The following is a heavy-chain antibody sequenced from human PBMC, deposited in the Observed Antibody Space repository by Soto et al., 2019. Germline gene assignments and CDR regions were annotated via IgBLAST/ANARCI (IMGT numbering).Heavy chain of an antibody. CDR3: ARLVNYDFWSATQGNWFDP. J-gene: IGHJ5*02. Sequence: GESLKISCKGSGYSFTSYWIGWVRQMPGKGLEWMGIIYPGDSDTRYSPSFQGQVTISADKSISTAYLQWSSLKASDTAMYYCARLVNYDFWSATQGNWFDPWGQGTLVTVSS. CDR2: IYPGDSDT. CDR1: GYSFTSYW. D-gene: IGHD3-3*01. V-gene: IGHV5-51*01.